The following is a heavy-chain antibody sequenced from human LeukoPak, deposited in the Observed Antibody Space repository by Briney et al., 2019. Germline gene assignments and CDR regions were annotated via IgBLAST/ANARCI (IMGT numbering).Heavy chain of an antibody. Sequence: PGGSLRLSCAASGFTFSSYAMSWIRQPPGKGLEWIGEINHSGSTNYNPSLKSRVAISVDTSKNQFSLKLSSVTAADTAVYYCARGAAAGSFDYWGQGTLVTVSS. CDR3: ARGAAAGSFDY. V-gene: IGHV4-34*01. D-gene: IGHD6-13*01. CDR1: GFTFSSYA. J-gene: IGHJ4*02. CDR2: INHSGST.